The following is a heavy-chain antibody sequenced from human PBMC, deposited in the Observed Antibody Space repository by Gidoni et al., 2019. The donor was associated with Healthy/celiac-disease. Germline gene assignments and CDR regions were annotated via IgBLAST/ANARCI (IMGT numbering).Heavy chain of an antibody. V-gene: IGHV4-34*01. CDR3: ARGSLLNWFDP. CDR1: GGSFSGYY. D-gene: IGHD1-26*01. J-gene: IGHJ5*02. Sequence: QVQLQQWGAGLLKPSETLSLTCAVYGGSFSGYYWSWIRQPPGKGLEWIGEINHSGSINYNPSLKSRVTISVDTSKNQFSLKLSSVTAADTAVYYCARGSLLNWFDPWGQGTLVTVSS. CDR2: INHSGSI.